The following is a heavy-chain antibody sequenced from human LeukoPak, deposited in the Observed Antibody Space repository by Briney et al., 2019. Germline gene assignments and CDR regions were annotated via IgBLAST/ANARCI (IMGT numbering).Heavy chain of an antibody. CDR2: ISGSGGST. J-gene: IGHJ4*02. V-gene: IGHV3-23*01. CDR1: GLTFSSSW. Sequence: GGSLRLSCAVSGLTFSSSWMDWVRQAPGKGLEWVSAISGSGGSTFYADSVKGRFTISRDNSKNTLYLEMNSLRAEDTAGYYCAKASGITMVRGVTYLDHWGQGTLVTVSS. D-gene: IGHD3-10*01. CDR3: AKASGITMVRGVTYLDH.